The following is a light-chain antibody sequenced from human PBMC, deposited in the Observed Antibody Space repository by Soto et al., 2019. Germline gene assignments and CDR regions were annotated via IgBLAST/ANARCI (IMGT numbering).Light chain of an antibody. CDR1: SSNIGAGYD. CDR2: DDN. CDR3: QSYDSSLSGYV. V-gene: IGLV1-40*01. J-gene: IGLJ1*01. Sequence: QSVLTQPPSVSGAPGQRVTISCTGSSSNIGAGYDLHWYQQLPGTAPKLLIYDDNNRPSGVPDRFSGSKSGTSASLAITGLXAEDEADYYCQSYDSSLSGYVFGTGTKVT.